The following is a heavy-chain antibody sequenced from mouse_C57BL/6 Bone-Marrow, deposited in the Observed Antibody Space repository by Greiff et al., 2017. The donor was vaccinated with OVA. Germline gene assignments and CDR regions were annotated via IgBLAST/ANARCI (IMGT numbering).Heavy chain of an antibody. Sequence: QVQLQQPGAELVRPGSSVKLSCKASGYTFTSYWMHWVKQRPIQGLEWIGNIDPSDSETHYNQKFKDKATLTVDKSSSTAYMQLSSLTSEDSAVYYCAGGYGSSSAWFAYWGQGTLVTVSA. J-gene: IGHJ3*01. CDR2: IDPSDSET. V-gene: IGHV1-52*01. D-gene: IGHD1-1*01. CDR3: AGGYGSSSAWFAY. CDR1: GYTFTSYW.